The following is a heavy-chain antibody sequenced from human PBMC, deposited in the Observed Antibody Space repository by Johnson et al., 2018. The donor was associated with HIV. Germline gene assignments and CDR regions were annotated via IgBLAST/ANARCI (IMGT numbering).Heavy chain of an antibody. D-gene: IGHD3-16*01. J-gene: IGHJ3*02. CDR2: IRYDGSNK. CDR1: GFTFSNYA. V-gene: IGHV3-30*02. CDR3: AKPPSMGADAFDI. Sequence: QVQLVESGGGVVQPGGSLRLSCATSGFTFSNYAMHWVRQAPGKGLEWVAFIRYDGSNKYYADSVKGRFTISRDNPKNTLYLQMNSLRAEDTAVYYCAKPPSMGADAFDIWGQGTMVTVSS.